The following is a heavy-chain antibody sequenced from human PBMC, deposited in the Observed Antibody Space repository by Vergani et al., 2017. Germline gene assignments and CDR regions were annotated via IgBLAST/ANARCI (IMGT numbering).Heavy chain of an antibody. D-gene: IGHD5-12*01. V-gene: IGHV4-39*01. CDR3: ARRTDIVATIDNAFDI. CDR2: IYYSGST. J-gene: IGHJ3*02. Sequence: QLQLQESGPGLVKPSETLSLTCTVSGGSISSSSYYWGWIRQPPGKGLEWIGSIYYSGSTYYNPSLKSRVTISVDTSKNQFSLKLSSVTAADTAVYYCARRTDIVATIDNAFDIWGRGTMVTVSS. CDR1: GGSISSSSYY.